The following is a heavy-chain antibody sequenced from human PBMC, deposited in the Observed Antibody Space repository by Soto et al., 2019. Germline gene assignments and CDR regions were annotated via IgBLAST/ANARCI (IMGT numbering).Heavy chain of an antibody. CDR1: GGSISSGGYY. J-gene: IGHJ6*02. V-gene: IGHV4-31*03. CDR3: AREFSTDYYYYGMDV. CDR2: IYYSGST. Sequence: QVQLQESGPGLVKPSQTLSLTCTVSGGSISSGGYYWSWIRQHPGKGLEWIGYIYYSGSTYYNPSLMSRVTISVDTSKNQSSLKLSSVTAADMAVYYCAREFSTDYYYYGMDVWGQGTTVTVSS.